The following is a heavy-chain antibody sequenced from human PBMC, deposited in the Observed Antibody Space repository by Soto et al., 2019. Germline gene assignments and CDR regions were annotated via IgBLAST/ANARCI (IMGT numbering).Heavy chain of an antibody. CDR1: GGSFRGYS. CDR3: ARRRTLRGDFDI. J-gene: IGHJ3*02. D-gene: IGHD4-17*01. CDR2: INHNVVT. V-gene: IGHV4-34*01. Sequence: AETLSLTCAVYGGSFRGYSWSWIRQPPWKGLEWIGNINHNVVTNYNPSLKSRVTISIDTPKNQFPLKLSSVTAADTAVYYCARRRTLRGDFDIWGQGTMVTVSS.